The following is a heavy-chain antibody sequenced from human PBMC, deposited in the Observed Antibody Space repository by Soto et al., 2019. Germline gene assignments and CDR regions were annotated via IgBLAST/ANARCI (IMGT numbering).Heavy chain of an antibody. CDR1: GGTISGYY. J-gene: IGHJ5*02. V-gene: IGHV4-4*07. CDR3: ARGQRVSDWFDP. Sequence: QVHLQESGPGLVKPSETLSLTCSVSGGTISGYYWTWIRQPAGKGLEWIGRIYSSGNTKYNPSLQSRVTMSLDTSKNQFSLRLTSVTAADTAVYYCARGQRVSDWFDPWGQGTLVTVSS. D-gene: IGHD2-2*01. CDR2: IYSSGNT.